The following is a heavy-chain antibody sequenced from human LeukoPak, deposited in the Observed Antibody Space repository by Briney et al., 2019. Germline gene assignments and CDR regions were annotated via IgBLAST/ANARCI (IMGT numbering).Heavy chain of an antibody. CDR2: IFPIFGTA. D-gene: IGHD2-2*01. CDR1: GGIFSSYA. Sequence: SVKVSCKASGGIFSSYAISWVRQAPGQGLEWMGGIFPIFGTANYAQKFQGRVTITADESTSTAYMELSSLRSEDTAVYYCARRLAGVVPAAIWFDPWGQGTLVTVSS. V-gene: IGHV1-69*13. CDR3: ARRLAGVVPAAIWFDP. J-gene: IGHJ5*02.